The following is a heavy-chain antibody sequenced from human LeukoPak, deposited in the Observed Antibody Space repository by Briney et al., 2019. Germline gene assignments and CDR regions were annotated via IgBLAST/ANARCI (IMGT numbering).Heavy chain of an antibody. V-gene: IGHV4-59*01. CDR2: IYYSGST. D-gene: IGHD2-2*01. J-gene: IGHJ6*03. CDR1: GGSISSYY. CDR3: ARVGPAAIYYYYYYYMDV. Sequence: SETLSLTCTVSGGSISSYYWSWIRQPPGKGLEWIGYIYYSGSTNYNPSLKSRVTISVDTFKNQFSLKLSSVTAADTAVYYCARVGPAAIYYYYYYYMDVWGKGTTVTVSS.